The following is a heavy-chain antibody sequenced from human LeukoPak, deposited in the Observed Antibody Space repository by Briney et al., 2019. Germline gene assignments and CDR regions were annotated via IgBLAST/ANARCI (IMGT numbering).Heavy chain of an antibody. D-gene: IGHD1-26*01. V-gene: IGHV4-38-2*02. J-gene: IGHJ4*02. CDR2: IYHSGST. CDR3: VRAPEWELTSFDY. CDR1: GYSISSGYY. Sequence: SETLSLTCTVSGYSISSGYYWGWIRQPPGKGLEWIGSIYHSGSTYYNPSLKSRVTISVDTSKNQFSLKLSSVTAADTAVYYCVRAPEWELTSFDYWGQGTLVTVSS.